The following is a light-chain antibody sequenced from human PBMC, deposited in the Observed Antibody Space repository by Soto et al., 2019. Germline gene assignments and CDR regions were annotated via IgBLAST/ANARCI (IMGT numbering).Light chain of an antibody. Sequence: NFMLTQPHSVSESPGKTVTISCTRSSGSIASNYVQWYQQRPGSAPTTVIYEDNQRPSGVPDRFSGSIDGSSNSASLTISGLKTEDEADYYCQSYDSTYVVFGGGTKVTVL. CDR2: EDN. J-gene: IGLJ2*01. V-gene: IGLV6-57*04. CDR1: SGSIASNY. CDR3: QSYDSTYVV.